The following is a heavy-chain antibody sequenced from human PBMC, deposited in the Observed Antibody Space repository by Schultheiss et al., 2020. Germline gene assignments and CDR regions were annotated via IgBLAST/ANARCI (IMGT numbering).Heavy chain of an antibody. CDR3: AKDEGYCSGGSCFLLDPHFDY. CDR1: GFTFSNAW. CDR2: IWYDGSNK. V-gene: IGHV3-30*02. Sequence: GGSLRLSCAASGFTFSNAWMSWVRQAPGKGLEWVAVIWYDGSNKYYADSVKGRFTISRDNSKNTLYLQMNSLRAEDTAVYYCAKDEGYCSGGSCFLLDPHFDYWGQGTLVTVSS. J-gene: IGHJ4*02. D-gene: IGHD2-15*01.